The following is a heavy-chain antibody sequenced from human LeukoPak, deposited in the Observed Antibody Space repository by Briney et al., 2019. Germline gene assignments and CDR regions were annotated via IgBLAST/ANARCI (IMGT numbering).Heavy chain of an antibody. CDR3: AREYGGAYSYGYYY. CDR2: VIPTLGIA. Sequence: SVKVSCKASGGAFSSYFISWMRQAPGQGLEWVGRVIPTLGIANYAQSFQGRVTITADKSTGTAYMELSSLRSEDTAVYYCAREYGGAYSYGYYYWGQGTPVSVSS. CDR1: GGAFSSYF. D-gene: IGHD5-18*01. J-gene: IGHJ4*02. V-gene: IGHV1-69*04.